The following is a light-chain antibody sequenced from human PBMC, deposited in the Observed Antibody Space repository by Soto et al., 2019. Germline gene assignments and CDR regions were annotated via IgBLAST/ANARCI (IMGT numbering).Light chain of an antibody. J-gene: IGKJ2*01. CDR3: LQDYNYPFT. Sequence: AIQMTQSPSSLSASVGDRVTITCRASQDIGKDLAWYQQKPGKAPQILIYGASTLQTGVASRFSGSGSATDFTLTISSLQPEDSAAYYCLQDYNYPFTFGQGTKLDIK. V-gene: IGKV1-6*01. CDR2: GAS. CDR1: QDIGKD.